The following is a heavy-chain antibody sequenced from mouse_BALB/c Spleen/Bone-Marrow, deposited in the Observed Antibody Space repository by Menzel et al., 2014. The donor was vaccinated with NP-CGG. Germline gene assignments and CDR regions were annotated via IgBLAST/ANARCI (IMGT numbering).Heavy chain of an antibody. J-gene: IGHJ3*01. CDR2: INSNGGSI. CDR1: GFTFSSYG. D-gene: IGHD1-1*01. CDR3: ARDPLYYYA. V-gene: IGHV5-6-3*01. Sequence: EVKVVESGGGLVQPGGSLKLSCAASGFTFSSYGMSWVRQTPDKRLELVATINSNGGSIYYPDSVKGRFTISRDNAKNTLYLQMSSLKSEDTAMYYCARDPLYYYAWGQGTLVTVSA.